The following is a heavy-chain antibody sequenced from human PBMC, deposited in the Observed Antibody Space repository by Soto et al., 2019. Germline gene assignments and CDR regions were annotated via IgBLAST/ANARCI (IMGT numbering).Heavy chain of an antibody. CDR3: ARGYSGSYCFDY. V-gene: IGHV1-69*01. CDR2: IIPIFGTA. D-gene: IGHD1-26*01. CDR1: GRTFSSYA. Sequence: QVQLVQSGAEVKKPGSSVKVSCKASGRTFSSYAISWVRQAPGQGLEWMGGIIPIFGTANYAQKFQGSGTITADESTSTAYMELSSLRSEDTAVDYCARGYSGSYCFDYWGQGTLVTVSS. J-gene: IGHJ4*02.